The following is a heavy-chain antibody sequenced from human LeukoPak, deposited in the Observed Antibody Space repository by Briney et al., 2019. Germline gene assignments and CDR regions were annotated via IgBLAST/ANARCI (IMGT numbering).Heavy chain of an antibody. D-gene: IGHD1-26*01. Sequence: PGGSLRLSCAASGFTFSSYSMNWVRQAPGKGLEWVSSISSSSSYIYYADPVKGRFTISRDNAKNSLYLQMNSLRAEDTAVYYCARDLRREWELHNYFDYWGQGTLVTVSS. V-gene: IGHV3-21*01. CDR1: GFTFSSYS. J-gene: IGHJ4*02. CDR2: ISSSSSYI. CDR3: ARDLRREWELHNYFDY.